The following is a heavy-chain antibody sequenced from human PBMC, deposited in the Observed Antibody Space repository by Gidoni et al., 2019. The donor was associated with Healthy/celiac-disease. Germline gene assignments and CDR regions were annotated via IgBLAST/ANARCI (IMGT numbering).Heavy chain of an antibody. V-gene: IGHV3-21*01. Sequence: EVQLVESGGGLVKPGGSLILSCAASGFTLSSYSMNWVRQAPGKGLELVSSISSSSSYIYYADSVKGRFTISRDNAKNSLYLQMNSLRAEDTAVYYCARDRALRGYSYGFMDVWGQGTTVTVSS. D-gene: IGHD5-18*01. J-gene: IGHJ6*02. CDR3: ARDRALRGYSYGFMDV. CDR2: ISSSSSYI. CDR1: GFTLSSYS.